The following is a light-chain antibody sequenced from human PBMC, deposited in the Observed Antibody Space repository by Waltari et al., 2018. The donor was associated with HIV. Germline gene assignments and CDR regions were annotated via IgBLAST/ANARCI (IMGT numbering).Light chain of an antibody. CDR1: QNIDHKS. CDR3: QVYGGSPRWT. V-gene: IGKV3-20*01. CDR2: ASS. Sequence: VLTQSPATLSVSPGENATLSCRARQNIDHKSLTWYQQRPGQAPRLVLFASSTRATGIPDRFRGSEAGTEFALTIRRLESEEFGIYYCQVYGGSPRWTLGPGTRLEFK. J-gene: IGKJ1*01.